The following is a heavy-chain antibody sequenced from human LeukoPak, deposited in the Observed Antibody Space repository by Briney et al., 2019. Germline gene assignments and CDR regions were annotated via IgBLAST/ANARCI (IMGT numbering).Heavy chain of an antibody. Sequence: GGSLRLSCAASGFTVTSTYITWVRQAPGKGLEWVSIIHISGSTYYADSVRGRFTISRDNSKNTVYLRMNSLRADDTAVYYCARAVEYLPLDYWGQGTLVAVSS. V-gene: IGHV3-66*01. CDR1: GFTVTSTY. CDR3: ARAVEYLPLDY. CDR2: IHISGST. J-gene: IGHJ4*02. D-gene: IGHD2/OR15-2a*01.